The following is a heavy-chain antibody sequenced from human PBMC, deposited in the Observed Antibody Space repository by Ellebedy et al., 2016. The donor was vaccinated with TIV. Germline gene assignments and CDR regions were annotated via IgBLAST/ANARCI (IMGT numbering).Heavy chain of an antibody. Sequence: GESLKISCAASGFTFESYTMTWVRQAPGMGLEWVSSISSTSNNIYYTQSMKGRFTISRDNAKNSLYLQLSSLRVEDTAVYYCAREVVGEAFDYWGPGTLVTVSS. CDR1: GFTFESYT. D-gene: IGHD1-26*01. CDR3: AREVVGEAFDY. V-gene: IGHV3-21*01. CDR2: ISSTSNNI. J-gene: IGHJ4*02.